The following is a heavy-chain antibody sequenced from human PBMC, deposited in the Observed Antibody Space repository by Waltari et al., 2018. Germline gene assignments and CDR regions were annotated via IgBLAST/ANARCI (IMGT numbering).Heavy chain of an antibody. J-gene: IGHJ3*02. V-gene: IGHV1-2*02. Sequence: QVQLVQSGAEVKKPGASVQVSCKASGYPFTGYYMNWVRQAPGQGLEWMGWINPNSGGTNYAQKFQGRVTMTRDTSISTAYMELSRLRSDDTAVYYCARESMIVVGKDAFDIWGQGTMVTVSS. D-gene: IGHD3-22*01. CDR3: ARESMIVVGKDAFDI. CDR1: GYPFTGYY. CDR2: INPNSGGT.